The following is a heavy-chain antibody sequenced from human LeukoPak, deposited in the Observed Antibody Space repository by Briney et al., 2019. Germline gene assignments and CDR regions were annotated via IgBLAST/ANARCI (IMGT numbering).Heavy chain of an antibody. V-gene: IGHV1-69*06. J-gene: IGHJ4*02. CDR3: ARDTRTLYSSSWYTSDY. D-gene: IGHD6-13*01. CDR1: GGTFSSYA. CDR2: IIPIFGTA. Sequence: AASVKVSCKASGGTFSSYAISWVRQAPGQGLEWMGGIIPIFGTANYAQKFQGRVTITADKSTSTAYMELSSLRSEDTAVYYCARDTRTLYSSSWYTSDYWGQGTLVTVSS.